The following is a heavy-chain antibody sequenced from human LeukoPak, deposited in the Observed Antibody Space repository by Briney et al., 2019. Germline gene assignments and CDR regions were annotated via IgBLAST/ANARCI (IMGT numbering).Heavy chain of an antibody. CDR1: GGTFNRYA. D-gene: IGHD3-16*01. CDR2: VIPVFGTT. CDR3: ARDPGGGGAALMYF. J-gene: IGHJ4*02. Sequence: ASVKVSCKSSGGTFNRYAMSWLRQAPGQGPEWMGGVIPVFGTTHYAQKFQDRVTITMDEATNTGYMELSSLRPDDTAVYYCARDPGGGGAALMYFWGQGTLVTVSS. V-gene: IGHV1-69*05.